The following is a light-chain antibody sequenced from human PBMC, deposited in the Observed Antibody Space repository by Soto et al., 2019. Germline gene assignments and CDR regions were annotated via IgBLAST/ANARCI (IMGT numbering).Light chain of an antibody. CDR2: GAS. CDR1: QSVSSSY. V-gene: IGKV3-20*01. J-gene: IGKJ1*01. CDR3: QQYGSSPRT. Sequence: VLTQSPGTLSLSPRERATLSCRASQSVSSSYLAWYQQKPGQAPRLLIYGASSRATGIPDRFSGSGSGTDFTLTISRLEPEDFAVYYCQQYGSSPRTFGQGTKVDNK.